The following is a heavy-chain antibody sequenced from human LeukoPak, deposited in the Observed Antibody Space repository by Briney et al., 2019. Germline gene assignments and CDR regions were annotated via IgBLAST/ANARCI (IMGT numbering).Heavy chain of an antibody. Sequence: GGSLRLSCAASGFTFSNYAMSWVRLAPGQGLEWVSAISGSGGSTYYADSVKGRFTISRDISKNTLYLQMNSRRAEDTAVYYCAKGEMAWELHPDWFDPWGQGTLVTVSS. CDR1: GFTFSNYA. V-gene: IGHV3-23*01. CDR3: AKGEMAWELHPDWFDP. D-gene: IGHD1-26*01. J-gene: IGHJ5*02. CDR2: ISGSGGST.